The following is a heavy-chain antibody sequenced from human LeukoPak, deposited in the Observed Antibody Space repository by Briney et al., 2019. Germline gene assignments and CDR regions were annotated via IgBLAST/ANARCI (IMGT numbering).Heavy chain of an antibody. V-gene: IGHV3-33*01. CDR2: IWHDGSNK. Sequence: GRSLRLSCAASGFTFSNYGMHWVRQAPGKGLEWVALIWHDGSNKYYADSVKGRFTISRDNSQNTLYLQMNSLRAEDTAVYYCAGGSGISDFWGQGTLVTVSS. J-gene: IGHJ4*02. CDR3: AGGSGISDF. CDR1: GFTFSNYG. D-gene: IGHD1-26*01.